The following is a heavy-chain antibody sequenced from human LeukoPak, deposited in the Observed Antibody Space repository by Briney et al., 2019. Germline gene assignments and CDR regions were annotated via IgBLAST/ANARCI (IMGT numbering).Heavy chain of an antibody. CDR2: IYYSGST. CDR1: GGSISSYY. J-gene: IGHJ3*02. CDR3: ARPLDYFYTDAFDI. Sequence: SETLSLTCTVSGGSISSYYWSWIRQPPGKGLEWIGYIYYSGSTNYNPSLKSRVTISVDTPKNQFSLKLSSVTAADTAVYYCARPLDYFYTDAFDIWGQGTMVTVSS. V-gene: IGHV4-59*08. D-gene: IGHD2/OR15-2a*01.